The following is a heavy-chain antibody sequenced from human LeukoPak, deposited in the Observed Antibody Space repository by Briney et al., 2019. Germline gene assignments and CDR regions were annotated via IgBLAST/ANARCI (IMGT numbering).Heavy chain of an antibody. D-gene: IGHD6-19*01. J-gene: IGHJ5*02. CDR3: AREEWLVRRYDP. V-gene: IGHV4-39*02. CDR2: IYYSEST. CDR1: GGSISSSSYY. Sequence: SETLSLTCTVSGGSISSSSYYWLWLRRPPGRALVWLVRIYYSESTYYNPSLKSRVTISVDTSKNQCSLKLSSVTAADTAVYYCAREEWLVRRYDPWGQGTLVTVSS.